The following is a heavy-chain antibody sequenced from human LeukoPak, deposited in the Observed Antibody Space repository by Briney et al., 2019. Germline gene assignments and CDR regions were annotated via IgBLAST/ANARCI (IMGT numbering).Heavy chain of an antibody. Sequence: GGSLRLSCAASGFTFSSYSMNWVRQAPGKGLECVLYISSSSSTIYYADSVKGRFTISRDNAKNSLYLQMNSLRDEDTAVYYCARHYGSGSYKVLWGQGTLVTVSS. V-gene: IGHV3-48*02. J-gene: IGHJ4*02. CDR3: ARHYGSGSYKVL. CDR2: ISSSSSTI. D-gene: IGHD3-10*01. CDR1: GFTFSSYS.